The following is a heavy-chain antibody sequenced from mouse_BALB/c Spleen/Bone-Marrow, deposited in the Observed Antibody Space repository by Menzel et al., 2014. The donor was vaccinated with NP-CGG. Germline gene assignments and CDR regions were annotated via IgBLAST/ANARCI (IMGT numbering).Heavy chain of an antibody. CDR3: AICYGYDEFAY. CDR1: GYTFTSYY. Sequence: VQLQQSEPELVKPGASVKMSCKASGYTFTSYYIHWVKQRPGQGLEWIGWIYPGDGSTKYNEKFKGKTTLTADKSSSTAYMLLSSLTSEDSAIYFCAICYGYDEFAYWGQGTLVTVSA. CDR2: IYPGDGST. D-gene: IGHD2-2*01. J-gene: IGHJ3*01. V-gene: IGHV1S56*01.